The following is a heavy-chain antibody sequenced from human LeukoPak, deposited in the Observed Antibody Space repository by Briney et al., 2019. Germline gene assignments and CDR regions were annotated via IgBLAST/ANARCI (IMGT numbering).Heavy chain of an antibody. D-gene: IGHD3-10*01. CDR2: ISGSGGST. Sequence: EGSLRLSCAASGFTFSSYAMSWVRQAPGKGLEWVSAISGSGGSTYYADSVKGRFTISRDNSKNTLYLQMNSLRAEDTAVYYCAKYGSGSYYPNWFDPWGQGTLVTVSS. CDR3: AKYGSGSYYPNWFDP. CDR1: GFTFSSYA. V-gene: IGHV3-23*01. J-gene: IGHJ5*02.